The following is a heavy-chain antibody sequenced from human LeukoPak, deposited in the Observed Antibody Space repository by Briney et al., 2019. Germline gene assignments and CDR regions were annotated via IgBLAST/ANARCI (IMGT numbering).Heavy chain of an antibody. D-gene: IGHD3-16*01. CDR1: GVSISSYY. V-gene: IGHV4-59*01. CDR3: ARGASLDY. J-gene: IGHJ4*02. Sequence: SETLSLTCTVSGVSISSYYWNWIRQPPGKGLERIGYIYYSGSTNYSPSLKSRVTISVDTSKNQFSLKLRSVTAADTAVYYCARGASLDYWGQGTLVTVSS. CDR2: IYYSGST.